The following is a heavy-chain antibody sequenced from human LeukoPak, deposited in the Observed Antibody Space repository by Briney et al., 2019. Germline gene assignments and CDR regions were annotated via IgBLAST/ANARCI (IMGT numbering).Heavy chain of an antibody. J-gene: IGHJ4*02. CDR1: GGSFSGYY. V-gene: IGHV4-34*01. CDR2: INHSGST. Sequence: SETLSLTCAVYGGSFSGYYWSWIRQPPGKGLEWIGEINHSGSTNYNPSLKSRVTISVDTSKNQFSLKLSSVTAADTAVYYCARVSGSYYPYYFDYWGQGTLVTVSS. CDR3: ARVSGSYYPYYFDY. D-gene: IGHD1-26*01.